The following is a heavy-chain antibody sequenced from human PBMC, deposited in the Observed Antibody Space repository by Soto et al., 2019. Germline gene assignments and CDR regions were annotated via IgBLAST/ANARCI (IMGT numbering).Heavy chain of an antibody. V-gene: IGHV3-21*01. J-gene: IGHJ4*02. CDR2: VSKSDYT. D-gene: IGHD2-2*01. Sequence: PGGSLRLSCAVSEFTFNNYGINWVRQAPGKGLEWVSSVSKSDYTYYSDSVKGRFTISRDNAKNSVSLQMNTLRAEDTAVYYCAREDSIIIPAVSDFWGQGTLVTVSS. CDR1: EFTFNNYG. CDR3: AREDSIIIPAVSDF.